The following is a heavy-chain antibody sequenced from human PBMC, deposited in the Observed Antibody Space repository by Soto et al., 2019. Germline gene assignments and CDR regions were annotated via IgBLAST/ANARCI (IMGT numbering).Heavy chain of an antibody. J-gene: IGHJ5*02. CDR1: GYTFFTYD. Sequence: QVHLVQSGVEVKTPGASVKVSCQASGYTFFTYDISWVRQAPGPGLEWMGWISTYSGDTKYAQKFQGRVTMTTDTSTTTAYLELRSLRSVDTAVYYCARHHGPTTSENWFDPWGQGTLVTVSS. D-gene: IGHD5-12*01. CDR3: ARHHGPTTSENWFDP. CDR2: ISTYSGDT. V-gene: IGHV1-18*01.